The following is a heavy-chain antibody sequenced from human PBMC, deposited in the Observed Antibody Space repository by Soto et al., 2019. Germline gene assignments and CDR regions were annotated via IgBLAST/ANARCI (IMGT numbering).Heavy chain of an antibody. Sequence: QVQLQESGPGLVKPSGTLSLTCAVSGGPISSSNWWSWVRQPPGKGLEWIGEIYHSGSTNYNPSLKGRVTISVDKSKNQCSLKLSSVTAADTAVYYCASVRGGYYYAMDVWGQGTTVTVSS. D-gene: IGHD3-10*02. CDR3: ASVRGGYYYAMDV. CDR1: GGPISSSNW. J-gene: IGHJ6*02. V-gene: IGHV4-4*02. CDR2: IYHSGST.